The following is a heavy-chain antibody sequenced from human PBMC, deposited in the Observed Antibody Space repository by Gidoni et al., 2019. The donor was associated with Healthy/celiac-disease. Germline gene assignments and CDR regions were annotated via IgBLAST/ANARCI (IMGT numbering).Heavy chain of an antibody. CDR2: IYYSGST. CDR1: GGPISSGGYY. D-gene: IGHD1-26*01. J-gene: IGHJ4*02. Sequence: QVQLQESGPGLVKPSQTLSLTCTVSGGPISSGGYYWSWIRQHPGKGLEWIGYIYYSGSTYYNPSLKSRVTISVDTSKNQFSLKLSSVTAADTAVYYCARDGASSGSYLGLDYWGQGTLVTVSS. CDR3: ARDGASSGSYLGLDY. V-gene: IGHV4-31*03.